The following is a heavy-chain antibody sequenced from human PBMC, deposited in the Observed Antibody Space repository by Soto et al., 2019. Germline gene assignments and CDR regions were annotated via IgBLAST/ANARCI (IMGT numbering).Heavy chain of an antibody. CDR1: GFSFSDFS. J-gene: IGHJ4*02. V-gene: IGHV3-23*05. D-gene: IGHD2-15*01. Sequence: PGGSLRLSCAASGFSFSDFSMNWFRQATGKGLEWVSFIDLTGSPTYYSDSVKGRFTVSKDISKKTVYLQMNSLQVEDTAIYYCAKDRVSDGIYSSDYWGRGVLVTVSS. CDR3: AKDRVSDGIYSSDY. CDR2: IDLTGSPT.